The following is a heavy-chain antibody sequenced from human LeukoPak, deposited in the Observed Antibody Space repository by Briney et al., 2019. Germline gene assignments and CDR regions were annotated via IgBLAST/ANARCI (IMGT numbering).Heavy chain of an antibody. D-gene: IGHD3-3*01. CDR3: ASNYGSSYVLRFLEWFPCRGIDY. CDR2: INHSGST. V-gene: IGHV4-34*01. J-gene: IGHJ4*02. CDR1: GGSFSGYY. Sequence: SETLSLTCAVYGGSFSGYYWSWIRQPPGKGLEWIGEINHSGSTNYNPSLKSRVTISVDTSKNQFSLKLSSVTAADTAVYYCASNYGSSYVLRFLEWFPCRGIDYWGQGTLVTVSS.